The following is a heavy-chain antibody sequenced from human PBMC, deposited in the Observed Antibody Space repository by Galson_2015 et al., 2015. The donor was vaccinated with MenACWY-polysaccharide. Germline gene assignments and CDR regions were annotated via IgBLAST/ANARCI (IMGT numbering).Heavy chain of an antibody. Sequence: CAISGDSVSSNGAAWNWIRQSPSRGLEWLGRTYYRSKWYKYYALSVKSRMTINVDTAKNQFSLQLNSVTPEDTAMYYCASQGIAVAGVIDYWGQGTLVTVSS. J-gene: IGHJ4*02. CDR3: ASQGIAVAGVIDY. CDR1: GDSVSSNGAA. V-gene: IGHV6-1*01. D-gene: IGHD6-19*01. CDR2: TYYRSKWYK.